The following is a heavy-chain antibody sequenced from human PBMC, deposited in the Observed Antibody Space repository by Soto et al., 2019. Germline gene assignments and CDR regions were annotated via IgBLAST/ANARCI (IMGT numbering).Heavy chain of an antibody. Sequence: QVQLVESGAEVKKPGASMKLSCQASGYIFANYYMHWGRQAPGQGLEWMGIFNPDGGSTTYAQKFQDRVTVTGDTSTSTVYMELSSLTSEDTAVYFCARGDYHGMDGWGQGTTVTVSS. CDR3: ARGDYHGMDG. CDR1: GYIFANYY. D-gene: IGHD3-16*01. CDR2: FNPDGGST. J-gene: IGHJ6*02. V-gene: IGHV1-46*01.